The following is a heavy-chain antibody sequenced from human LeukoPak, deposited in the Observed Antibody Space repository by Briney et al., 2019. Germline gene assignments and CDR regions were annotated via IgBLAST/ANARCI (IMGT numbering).Heavy chain of an antibody. CDR2: IYTSGST. CDR1: GGSISSGSYY. Sequence: SETLSLTYTVSGGSISSGSYYWSWIRQPAGKGLEWIGRIYTSGSTNYNPSLKSRVTISVDTSKNQFSLKLSSVTAADTAVYYCARDLGDSSGWYGGQHGFDYWGQGTLVTVSS. CDR3: ARDLGDSSGWYGGQHGFDY. J-gene: IGHJ4*02. D-gene: IGHD6-19*01. V-gene: IGHV4-61*02.